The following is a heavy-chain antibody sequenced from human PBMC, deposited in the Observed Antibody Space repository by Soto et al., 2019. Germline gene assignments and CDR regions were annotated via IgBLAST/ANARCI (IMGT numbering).Heavy chain of an antibody. J-gene: IGHJ6*02. D-gene: IGHD3-10*01. V-gene: IGHV1-46*01. CDR3: ARDRGEDRGVLSYYGMDV. CDR2: INPSGGST. CDR1: GYTFTSYY. Sequence: ASVKVSCKASGYTFTSYYMHWVRQAPGQGLEWMGIINPSGGSTSYAQKFQGRVTMTRDTSTSTVYMELSSLRSEDTAVYYCARDRGEDRGVLSYYGMDVWGQGTTVTVSS.